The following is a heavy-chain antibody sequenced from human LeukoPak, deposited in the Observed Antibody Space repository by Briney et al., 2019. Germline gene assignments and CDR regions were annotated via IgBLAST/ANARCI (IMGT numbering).Heavy chain of an antibody. D-gene: IGHD3-22*01. CDR1: AVSVSSNY. CDR2: IYNSGTN. CDR3: ARDSGPGALYYYDISGYYLAFDS. J-gene: IGHJ3*02. Sequence: SETLSLTCTVYAVSVSSNYWRWLRQPPGKGREWSGYIYNSGTNNYNPSLKSRATTPVTTTNTHFSVKRSSVTAADTDVYYCARDSGPGALYYYDISGYYLAFDSWGEGTMVTVSS. V-gene: IGHV4-59*02.